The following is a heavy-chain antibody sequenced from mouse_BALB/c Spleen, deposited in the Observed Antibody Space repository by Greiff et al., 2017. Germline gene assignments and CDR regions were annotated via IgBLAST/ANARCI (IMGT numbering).Heavy chain of an antibody. CDR1: GFTFSSYG. V-gene: IGHV5-6*01. D-gene: IGHD2-1*01. CDR2: ISSGGSYT. J-gene: IGHJ4*01. CDR3: ARHYGNYAMDY. Sequence: EVKLQESGGDLVKPGGSLKLSCAASGFTFSSYGMSWVRQTPDKRLEWVATISSGGSYTYYPDSVKGRFTISRDNAKNTLYLQMSSLKSEDTAMYYCARHYGNYAMDYWGQGTSVTVSS.